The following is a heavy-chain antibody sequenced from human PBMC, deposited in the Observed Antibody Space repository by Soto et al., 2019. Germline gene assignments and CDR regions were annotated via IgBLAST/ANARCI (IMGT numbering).Heavy chain of an antibody. Sequence: LRLSCGASGFTFSSYAMHWVRQAPGKGLEGVAVISYDGSNKYYADSVKGRFTISRDNSKNTLYLQMNSLRAEDTAVYSCPRDFTRWAWQPGIDYWGQGTLVTVSS. CDR2: ISYDGSNK. J-gene: IGHJ4*02. D-gene: IGHD3-10*01. CDR1: GFTFSSYA. CDR3: PRDFTRWAWQPGIDY. V-gene: IGHV3-30-3*01.